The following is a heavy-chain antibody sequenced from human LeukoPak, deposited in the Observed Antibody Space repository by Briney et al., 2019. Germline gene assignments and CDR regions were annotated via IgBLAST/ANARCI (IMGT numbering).Heavy chain of an antibody. CDR3: AKTGYSDRYYFDY. D-gene: IGHD4-17*01. CDR2: ISTSGGST. J-gene: IGHJ4*02. CDR1: GFTFSNYA. V-gene: IGHV3-23*01. Sequence: GGSLRLSCAASGFTFSNYAMTWVRQAPGKGLEWVSAISTSGGSTNYADSVKGRFTISRDNSKNTLYLQMNSLRAEDTAVYYCAKTGYSDRYYFDYWGQGTLVTVSS.